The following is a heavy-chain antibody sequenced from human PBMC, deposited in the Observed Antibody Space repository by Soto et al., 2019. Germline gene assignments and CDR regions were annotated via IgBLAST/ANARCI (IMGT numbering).Heavy chain of an antibody. V-gene: IGHV1-3*01. CDR1: GYTFTSYA. J-gene: IGHJ4*02. CDR3: ARDLEYSSSSAVFGY. CDR2: INAGNGNT. Sequence: AAVKVSCKASGYTFTSYAMHWVRQAPGQRLEWMGWINAGNGNTRYSQKFQGRVTITRDTSASTAYMELSSLRSEDTAVYYCARDLEYSSSSAVFGYWGQGTLVTVSS. D-gene: IGHD6-6*01.